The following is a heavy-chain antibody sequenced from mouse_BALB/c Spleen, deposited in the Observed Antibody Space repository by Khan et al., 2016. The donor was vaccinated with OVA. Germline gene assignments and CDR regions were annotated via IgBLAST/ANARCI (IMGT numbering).Heavy chain of an antibody. D-gene: IGHD2-14*01. CDR1: GYTFTTAG. Sequence: QIQLVQSGPELKKPGETVRISCKASGYTFTTAGIQWVQKMPGKGLKWIGWINTHSGVPKYAEDFKGRFAFSLEISVNTASLPITNLNTEETATYFCARGVAAYYRNDGGAREYWGQGTSVTVAS. J-gene: IGHJ4*01. CDR2: INTHSGVP. CDR3: ARGVAAYYRNDGGAREY. V-gene: IGHV9-4*02.